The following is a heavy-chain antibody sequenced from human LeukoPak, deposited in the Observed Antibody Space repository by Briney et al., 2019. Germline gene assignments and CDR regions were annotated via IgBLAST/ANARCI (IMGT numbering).Heavy chain of an antibody. D-gene: IGHD2-2*01. J-gene: IGHJ5*02. CDR1: GFTFSSYS. V-gene: IGHV3-21*01. CDR3: AREKYQAGWFDP. Sequence: PGGSLRLSRAASGFTFSSYSMNWVRQAPGKGLEWVSSISSSSSYIYYADSVKGRFTISRDNAKNSLYLQMNSLRAEDTAVYYCAREKYQAGWFDPWGQGTLVTVSS. CDR2: ISSSSSYI.